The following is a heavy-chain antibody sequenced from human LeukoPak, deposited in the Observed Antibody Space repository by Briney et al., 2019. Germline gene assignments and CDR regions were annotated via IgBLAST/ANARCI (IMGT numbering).Heavy chain of an antibody. V-gene: IGHV3-23*01. J-gene: IGHJ3*01. CDR3: AKVLGIAAAFDVFDV. CDR1: GFIFSHYA. Sequence: GGSLRLSCAASGFIFSHYAMNWVRQAPGKGLEWVSSISPNTGGTYYADSVKGRLTISRDNSANTVYLDMHSLRAEDTAVYYCAKVLGIAAAFDVFDVWGQGTMVTVSS. D-gene: IGHD6-13*01. CDR2: ISPNTGGT.